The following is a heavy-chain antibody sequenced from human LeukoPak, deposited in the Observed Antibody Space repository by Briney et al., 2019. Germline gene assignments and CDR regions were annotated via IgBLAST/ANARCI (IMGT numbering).Heavy chain of an antibody. CDR3: ARGAFFNPVVVVNPYYFDY. CDR1: GGSISSGGYY. D-gene: IGHD3-22*01. CDR2: IYYSGST. J-gene: IGHJ4*02. Sequence: SETPSLTCTVSGGSISSGGYYWSWIRQHPGKGLEWIGYIYYSGSTYYNPSLKSRVTISVDTSKNQFSLKLSSVTAADTAVYYCARGAFFNPVVVVNPYYFDYWGQGTLVTVSS. V-gene: IGHV4-31*03.